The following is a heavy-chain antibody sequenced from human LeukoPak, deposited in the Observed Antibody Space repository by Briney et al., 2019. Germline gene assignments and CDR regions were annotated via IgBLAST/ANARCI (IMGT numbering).Heavy chain of an antibody. D-gene: IGHD6-19*01. CDR1: GESFSGYY. J-gene: IGHJ3*02. CDR2: ISHTGST. CDR3: ARRGMAGTRRAFDI. Sequence: PSETLSLTCAVYGESFSGYYWSWIRQPPGKGLEWIGEISHTGSTNYSPSLKSRVTISVDTSKNQFSLKLSSVTAADTAVYYCARRGMAGTRRAFDIWGQGTMVTVSS. V-gene: IGHV4-34*01.